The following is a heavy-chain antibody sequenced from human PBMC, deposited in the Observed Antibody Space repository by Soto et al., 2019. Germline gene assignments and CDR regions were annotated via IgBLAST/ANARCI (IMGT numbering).Heavy chain of an antibody. CDR3: ARNPTAARPSGQWKYYMDV. D-gene: IGHD6-6*01. Sequence: ASVKVSCKASGYTFTSYYMHWVRQAPGQGLEWMGIINPSGGSTSYAQKFQGRVTMTRDTSTSTVYMELSSLRSEDTAVYYCARNPTAARPSGQWKYYMDVWGKGTTVTVSS. CDR1: GYTFTSYY. V-gene: IGHV1-46*03. CDR2: INPSGGST. J-gene: IGHJ6*03.